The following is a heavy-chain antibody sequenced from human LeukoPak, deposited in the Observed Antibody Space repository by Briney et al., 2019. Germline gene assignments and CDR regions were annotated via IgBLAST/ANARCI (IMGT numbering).Heavy chain of an antibody. CDR1: GGSISTSNYY. CDR3: ARHVAHTRRRYYYGSGSYYNEFDY. D-gene: IGHD3-10*01. V-gene: IGHV4-39*01. CDR2: IYYSGST. J-gene: IGHJ4*02. Sequence: SETLSLTCTVSGGSISTSNYYWGWIRQPPGKGLEWIGSIYYSGSTYYNPSLKSRVTISVDTSKNQFSLKLSSVTAADTAVYYCARHVAHTRRRYYYGSGSYYNEFDYWGQGTLVTVSS.